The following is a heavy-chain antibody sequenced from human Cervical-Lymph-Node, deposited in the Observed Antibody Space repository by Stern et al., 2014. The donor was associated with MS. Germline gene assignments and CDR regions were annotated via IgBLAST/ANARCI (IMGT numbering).Heavy chain of an antibody. V-gene: IGHV1-8*01. CDR1: GFTFSSYE. CDR3: ARGRCSSARCFDYYGLDV. D-gene: IGHD2-2*01. Sequence: VQLVQSGAEVKKPGASVKVSCKAAGFTFSSYEINWVRQAPGQGLEWMGWLKANSGNTDSARKLQGRVTMTMNTSIRTAYMELSSLTTNDTAVYYCARGRCSSARCFDYYGLDVWGQGTTVTVSS. J-gene: IGHJ6*02. CDR2: LKANSGNT.